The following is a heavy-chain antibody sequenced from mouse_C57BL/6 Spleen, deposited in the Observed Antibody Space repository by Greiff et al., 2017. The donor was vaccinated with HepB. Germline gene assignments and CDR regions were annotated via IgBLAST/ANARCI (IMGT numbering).Heavy chain of an antibody. J-gene: IGHJ2*01. V-gene: IGHV1-69*01. CDR2: IDPSDSYP. CDR1: GYTFTSYW. CDR3: ARQGTTVVYFDY. Sequence: QVQLQQPGAELVMPGASVKLSCKASGYTFTSYWMHWVKQRPGQGLEWIGEIDPSDSYPNYNQKFKGKSTLTVDKSSSTAYMQLSSLTSEDSAVYYCARQGTTVVYFDYWGQGTTLTVSS. D-gene: IGHD1-1*01.